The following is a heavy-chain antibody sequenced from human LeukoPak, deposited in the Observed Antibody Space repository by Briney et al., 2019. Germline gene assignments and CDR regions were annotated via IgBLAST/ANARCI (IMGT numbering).Heavy chain of an antibody. V-gene: IGHV3-53*01. J-gene: IGHJ4*02. Sequence: GGSLRLSCAASGFTVSNNYMTWVRQTPGKGLECVSVIYSSGKTYYTDSVQGRFTVSRDNSKNTLYLQMNSLRAEDTAVYYCARYLGRGGDYWGQGTLVTVSS. CDR1: GFTVSNNY. D-gene: IGHD3-10*01. CDR2: IYSSGKT. CDR3: ARYLGRGGDY.